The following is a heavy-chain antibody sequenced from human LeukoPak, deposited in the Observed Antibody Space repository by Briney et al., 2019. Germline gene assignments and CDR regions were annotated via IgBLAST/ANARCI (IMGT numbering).Heavy chain of an antibody. CDR2: IVGSSSTI. CDR1: GFSFSTYS. V-gene: IGHV3-48*04. CDR3: ATDSPETAAFDY. Sequence: GGSLRLSCAASGFSFSTYSMNWVRQAPGKGLEWVSYIVGSSSTIYYADSVKGRLTISRDNAKDSLYLQMDSLRAEDTAVYYCATDSPETAAFDYWGQGTLVTVSS. J-gene: IGHJ4*02. D-gene: IGHD1-1*01.